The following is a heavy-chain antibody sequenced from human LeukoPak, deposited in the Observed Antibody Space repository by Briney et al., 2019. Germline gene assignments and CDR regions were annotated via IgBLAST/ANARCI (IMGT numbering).Heavy chain of an antibody. CDR2: ISWNSGSI. J-gene: IGHJ3*02. D-gene: IGHD4-17*01. Sequence: HPGGSLRLSCAASGFTFDDYAMHWVRQAPGKGLEWVSGISWNSGSIGYADSVKGRFTISRDNAKNSLYLQMNSLRAEDTALYYCAKDMYGDYVGSAFDIWGQGTMVTVSS. CDR1: GFTFDDYA. V-gene: IGHV3-9*01. CDR3: AKDMYGDYVGSAFDI.